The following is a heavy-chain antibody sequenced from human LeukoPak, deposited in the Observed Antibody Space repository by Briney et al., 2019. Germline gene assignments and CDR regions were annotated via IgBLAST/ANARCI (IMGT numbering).Heavy chain of an antibody. D-gene: IGHD5-24*01. V-gene: IGHV3-48*03. J-gene: IGHJ4*02. CDR2: ISTSGSII. CDR1: GFTFSDYE. Sequence: GGSLRLSCAASGFTFSDYEMNWVRQAPGKGLEWILHISTSGSIIHYADSVKGRFTISRDNSKNTLYLQMNSLRADDTAVYYCARETPDGYDYWGQGTLVTVSS. CDR3: ARETPDGYDY.